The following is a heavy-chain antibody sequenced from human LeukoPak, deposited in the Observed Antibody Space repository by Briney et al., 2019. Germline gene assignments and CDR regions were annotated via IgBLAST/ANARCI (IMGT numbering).Heavy chain of an antibody. CDR2: IYTSGST. V-gene: IGHV4-4*09. CDR3: ARNRSYLGARYYFDY. J-gene: IGHJ4*02. CDR1: GGSISSYY. Sequence: SETLSLTCTVSGGSISSYYWSWIRQPPGKGLEWIGYIYTSGSTNYNPSLKSRVTISVDTSKNQFSLKLSSVTAADTAVYYCARNRSYLGARYYFDYWGQGTLVTVSS. D-gene: IGHD3-16*02.